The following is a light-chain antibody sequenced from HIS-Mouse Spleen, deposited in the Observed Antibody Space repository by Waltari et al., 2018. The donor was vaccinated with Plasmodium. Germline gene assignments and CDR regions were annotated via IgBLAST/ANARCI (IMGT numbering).Light chain of an antibody. V-gene: IGKV1-33*01. CDR1: QDISNY. J-gene: IGKJ2*01. CDR3: QQYDNLPYT. Sequence: DIQMTQSPSSLSASVGDRVPITCQASQDISNYLNLYQQKPGKAPKLLIYDASNLETGVPSRFSGSGSGTDFTFTISSLQPEDIATYYCQQYDNLPYTFGQGTKLEIK. CDR2: DAS.